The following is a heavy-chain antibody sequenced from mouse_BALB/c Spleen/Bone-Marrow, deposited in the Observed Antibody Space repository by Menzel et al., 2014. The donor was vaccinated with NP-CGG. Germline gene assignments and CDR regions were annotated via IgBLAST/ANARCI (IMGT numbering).Heavy chain of an antibody. J-gene: IGHJ4*01. CDR1: GFNIKDTY. V-gene: IGHV14-3*02. D-gene: IGHD4-1*01. CDR2: IDPANGNT. Sequence: VQLQQSGAELVKPGASVKLSCTASGFNIKDTYMHWVKQRPEQGLEWIGRIDPANGNTKYDPKFQGKATITADTSSNTAYLQLSRLTSEDTAVYYCARWEYYAMDYWGQGTSGTVSS. CDR3: ARWEYYAMDY.